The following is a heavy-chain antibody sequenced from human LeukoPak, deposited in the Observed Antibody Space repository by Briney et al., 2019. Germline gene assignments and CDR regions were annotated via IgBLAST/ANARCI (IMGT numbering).Heavy chain of an antibody. CDR1: GFTFSDYY. CDR3: ASSNGDYLYYYYYMDV. J-gene: IGHJ6*03. V-gene: IGHV3-11*04. Sequence: GGSLRLSCAASGFTFSDYYMSWIRQAPGKGLEWVSYISSSGSTIYYADSVKGRFTVSRDNAKNSLYLQMNSLRAEDTAVYYCASSNGDYLYYYYYMDVWGKGTTVTVSS. D-gene: IGHD4-17*01. CDR2: ISSSGSTI.